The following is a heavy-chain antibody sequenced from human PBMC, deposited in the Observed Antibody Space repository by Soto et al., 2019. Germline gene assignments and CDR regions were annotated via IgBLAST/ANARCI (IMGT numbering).Heavy chain of an antibody. V-gene: IGHV4-30-2*01. J-gene: IGHJ4*02. Sequence: TLSLTCAVSGGSIGSGGYSWSWIRQPPGKGLEWIGYIYHSGSTYYNPSLKSRVTISVDRSKNQSSLKLSSVTAADTAVYYCARRVVAATPPPLYYFDYWGQGTLVTVSS. CDR1: GGSIGSGGYS. D-gene: IGHD2-15*01. CDR3: ARRVVAATPPPLYYFDY. CDR2: IYHSGST.